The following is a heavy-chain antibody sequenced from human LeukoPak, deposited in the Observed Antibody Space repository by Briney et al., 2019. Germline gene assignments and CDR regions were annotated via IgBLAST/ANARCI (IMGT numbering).Heavy chain of an antibody. Sequence: GGSLRLSCAASGFSFSSYGMSWVRQAPGKGLEWVSGLSGSGESTYYADSVKGRFTISRDNSKNTLYLQMNSLRAEDTAVYYCAKSLLWGGDPDAFDIWGQGTMVTVSS. CDR2: LSGSGEST. CDR3: AKSLLWGGDPDAFDI. D-gene: IGHD2-21*02. CDR1: GFSFSSYG. V-gene: IGHV3-23*01. J-gene: IGHJ3*02.